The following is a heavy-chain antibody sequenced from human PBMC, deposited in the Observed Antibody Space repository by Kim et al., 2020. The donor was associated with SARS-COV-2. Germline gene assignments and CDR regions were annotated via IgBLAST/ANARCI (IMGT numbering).Heavy chain of an antibody. CDR1: GFTFNHFW. D-gene: IGHD6-25*01. CDR2: IYVDGSEK. CDR3: ARASVQRGFDY. V-gene: IGHV3-7*01. Sequence: GGSLRLSCAASGFTFNHFWMSWVRQAPGKGLECVANIYVDGSEKYYVDSVKGRFTISRDNAMSSLYLQMNSLRAEDTAVYYCARASVQRGFDYWGQGTLLTVSS. J-gene: IGHJ4*02.